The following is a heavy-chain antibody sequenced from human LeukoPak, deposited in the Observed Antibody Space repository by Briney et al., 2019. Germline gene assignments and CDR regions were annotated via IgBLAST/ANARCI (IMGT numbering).Heavy chain of an antibody. V-gene: IGHV5-51*01. CDR1: GYIFTSYW. CDR2: IYPGDSDT. D-gene: IGHD3-22*01. Sequence: GESLKISCKGSGYIFTSYWIGWVRQMPGKGLEWMGIIYPGDSDTRYSPSFQGQVTISADRSISTAYLQWSSLKASDTAMYYCARGEVINLGGFDPWGQGTLVTVSS. J-gene: IGHJ5*02. CDR3: ARGEVINLGGFDP.